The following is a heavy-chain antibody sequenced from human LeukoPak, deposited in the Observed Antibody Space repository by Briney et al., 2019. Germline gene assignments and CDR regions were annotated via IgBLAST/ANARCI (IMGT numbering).Heavy chain of an antibody. Sequence: PGGSLRLSCAASGFTFSTFAMIWVRQPPGKGLEWVSSIFPSGGEIHYADSVRGRFTISRDNSKSTLSLQMNSLRAEDTAVYYCARDQGHYYDRLDAFDIWGQGTMVTVSS. CDR2: IFPSGGEI. D-gene: IGHD3-22*01. CDR3: ARDQGHYYDRLDAFDI. V-gene: IGHV3-23*01. J-gene: IGHJ3*02. CDR1: GFTFSTFA.